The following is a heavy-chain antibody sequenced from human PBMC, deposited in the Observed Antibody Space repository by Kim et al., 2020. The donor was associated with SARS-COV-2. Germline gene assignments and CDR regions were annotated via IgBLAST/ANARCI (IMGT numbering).Heavy chain of an antibody. CDR3: ARGSYDFWSGYYRRYYGMDV. CDR2: IYYSGST. D-gene: IGHD3-3*01. V-gene: IGHV4-59*13. J-gene: IGHJ6*02. CDR1: GGSISSYY. Sequence: SETLSLTCTVSGGSISSYYWSWIRQPPGKGLEWIGYIYYSGSTNYNPSLKSRVTISVDTSKNQFSLKLSSVTAADTAVYYCARGSYDFWSGYYRRYYGMDVWGQGTTVTVSS.